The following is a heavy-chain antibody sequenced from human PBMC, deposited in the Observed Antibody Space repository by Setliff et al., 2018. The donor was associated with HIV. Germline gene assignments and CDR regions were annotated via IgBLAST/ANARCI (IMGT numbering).Heavy chain of an antibody. CDR3: ERRDGYSYGFYFDY. Sequence: PSETLSLTCTVSGGSISSSTYYWGWIRQPPGKGLEWIGTIYYSGSTYYNPSLKSRLTISVDTSKNQFSLKLSSVTAADTAVYYCERRDGYSYGFYFDYWGQGTLVTVSS. CDR1: GGSISSSTYY. V-gene: IGHV4-39*01. D-gene: IGHD5-18*01. J-gene: IGHJ4*02. CDR2: IYYSGST.